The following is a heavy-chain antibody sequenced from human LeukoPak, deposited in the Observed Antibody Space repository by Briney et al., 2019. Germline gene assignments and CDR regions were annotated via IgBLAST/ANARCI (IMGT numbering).Heavy chain of an antibody. D-gene: IGHD2-15*01. CDR2: SSAYNGKT. V-gene: IGHV1-18*01. J-gene: IGHJ4*02. CDR3: ATDPVGYCSGNGCYSVDY. CDR1: GYTFTSYG. Sequence: ASVKVSCKTSGYTFTSYGISWVRQAPGQGLEWMGWSSAYNGKTNYSQKFQDRCTMAEDASTDTDYMEPSSLRSDDTAVYYCATDPVGYCSGNGCYSVDYWGQGTLVTVSS.